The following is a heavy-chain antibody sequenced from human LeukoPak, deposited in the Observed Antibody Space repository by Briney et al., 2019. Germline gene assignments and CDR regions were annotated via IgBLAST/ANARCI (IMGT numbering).Heavy chain of an antibody. CDR1: GGSISYYY. D-gene: IGHD2-2*01. J-gene: IGHJ6*03. V-gene: IGHV4-59*01. CDR3: ARTTEGYCRSTSCYGFYYSYYMDV. Sequence: LETLSLTCTVSGGSISYYYWSWIRQPPGKGLEWIGYIYYSGSTNYNPSLKSRVTISVATSKNQFSLKLNSVTAADTAVYYCARTTEGYCRSTSCYGFYYSYYMDVWGKGTTVTISS. CDR2: IYYSGST.